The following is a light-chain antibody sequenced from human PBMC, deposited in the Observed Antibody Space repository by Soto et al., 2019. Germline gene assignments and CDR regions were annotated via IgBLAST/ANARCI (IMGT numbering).Light chain of an antibody. CDR1: QSISNW. J-gene: IGKJ1*01. V-gene: IGKV1-5*01. Sequence: DIQMTQSPSTLSASVGXRVTITCRASQSISNWLAWYQQKPGKAPKYLIYDASSLKGGVPTTFSGSGSGTEFTLTVSSLQPDDFGTYYCQQYNSYPWTFGQGTKVDIK. CDR3: QQYNSYPWT. CDR2: DAS.